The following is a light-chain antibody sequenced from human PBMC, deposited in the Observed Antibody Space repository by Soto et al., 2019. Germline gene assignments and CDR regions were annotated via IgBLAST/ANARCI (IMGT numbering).Light chain of an antibody. CDR2: EVS. V-gene: IGLV2-14*01. CDR1: SGDIGSYNY. CDR3: SSYTRSSSLVYV. Sequence: QSALTQPASVSGSPGQSITISCTGTSGDIGSYNYVSWYQHHPGKAPKLMIYEVSNRPSGVSNRFSGSKSGNTASLTISGLQAEDEADYYCSSYTRSSSLVYVFGTGTKVTVL. J-gene: IGLJ1*01.